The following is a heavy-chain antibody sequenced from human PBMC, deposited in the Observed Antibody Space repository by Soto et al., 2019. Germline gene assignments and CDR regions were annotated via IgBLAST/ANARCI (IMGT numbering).Heavy chain of an antibody. CDR2: ISSSSYTI. J-gene: IGHJ4*02. V-gene: IGHV3-48*02. Sequence: HPGGCMELSSTASGVTFNTYDMNWVRKAPGKGLEWVSYISSSSYTIKYADSVEGRFTVSRDNGKKSLYLQMNSLRDEDTAVYFCAREISLSAGSYFDYWGQGTLVTVSS. D-gene: IGHD3-10*01. CDR3: AREISLSAGSYFDY. CDR1: GVTFNTYD.